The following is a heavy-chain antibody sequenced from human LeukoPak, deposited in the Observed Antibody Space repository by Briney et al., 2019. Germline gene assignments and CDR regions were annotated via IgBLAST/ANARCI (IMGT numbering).Heavy chain of an antibody. Sequence: ASVKVSCKASGYTFTSYYMHWVRQAPGQGLEWMGWINPNSGGTNYAQKFQGWVTMTRDTSISTAYMELSRLRSDDTAVYYCARSSYYYYYYGMDVWGQGTTVTVSS. CDR1: GYTFTSYY. CDR3: ARSSYYYYYYGMDV. D-gene: IGHD6-6*01. J-gene: IGHJ6*02. CDR2: INPNSGGT. V-gene: IGHV1-2*04.